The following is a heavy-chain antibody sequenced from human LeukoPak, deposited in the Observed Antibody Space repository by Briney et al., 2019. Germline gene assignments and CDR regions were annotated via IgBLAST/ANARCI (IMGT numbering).Heavy chain of an antibody. CDR1: RFTFSSYS. V-gene: IGHV3-48*01. D-gene: IGHD3-10*01. Sequence: PGGSLRLSCAASRFTFSSYSMNWVRQVPGKGLEWVSYISSSSTTIYYADSVKGRFTVSRDNAKNSLYLQMNSLRAEDTAVYYCARAGGSDWGQGTLVTVSS. J-gene: IGHJ4*02. CDR3: ARAGGSD. CDR2: ISSSSTTI.